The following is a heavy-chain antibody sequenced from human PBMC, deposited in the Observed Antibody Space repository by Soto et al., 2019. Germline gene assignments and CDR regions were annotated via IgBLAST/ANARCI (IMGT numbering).Heavy chain of an antibody. CDR2: IYYSGST. CDR1: GGSISSYD. J-gene: IGHJ4*02. Sequence: SETLSLTSTVSGGSISSYDWSWIRQPPGKGLEWIGYIYYSGSTNYNPSLKSRVTISVDTSKNQFSLKLSSVTAADTAVYYCARVRGYCSSTSCYDYFDYWGQGTLVTVSS. D-gene: IGHD2-2*01. CDR3: ARVRGYCSSTSCYDYFDY. V-gene: IGHV4-59*01.